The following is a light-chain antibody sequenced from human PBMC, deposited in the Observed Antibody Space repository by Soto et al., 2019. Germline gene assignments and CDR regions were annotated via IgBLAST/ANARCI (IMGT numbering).Light chain of an antibody. Sequence: QSVLTQPPSASGTPGQRVTISCSGSSSNIGSNTVNWYQQLPGTAPKLFIYSNNQRPSGVPDRFSGSKSGTSASLAISGLQSEDEADYYCAAWDDSLNGPYVVFGGGTKLTVL. V-gene: IGLV1-44*01. CDR1: SSNIGSNT. J-gene: IGLJ2*01. CDR2: SNN. CDR3: AAWDDSLNGPYVV.